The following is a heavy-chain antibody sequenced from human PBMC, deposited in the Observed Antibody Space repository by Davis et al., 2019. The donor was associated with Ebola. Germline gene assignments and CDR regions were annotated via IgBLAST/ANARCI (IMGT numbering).Heavy chain of an antibody. Sequence: GESLKISCAASGFTFSSYAMSWVRQAPGKGLEWVSVIYTGGRTSYTDSVKGRFTISRDNSKNTIYLRMNSLRAGDTAVYYCARHYVYDYYMGLDVWGQGTTVTVSS. CDR1: GFTFSSYA. CDR2: IYTGGRT. V-gene: IGHV3-66*04. CDR3: ARHYVYDYYMGLDV. D-gene: IGHD3-10*02. J-gene: IGHJ6*02.